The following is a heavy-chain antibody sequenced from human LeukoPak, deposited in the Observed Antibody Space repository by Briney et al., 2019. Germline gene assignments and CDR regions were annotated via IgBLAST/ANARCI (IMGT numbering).Heavy chain of an antibody. CDR1: GGSISSSSYY. CDR3: RVVITPSSSDY. D-gene: IGHD3-22*01. V-gene: IGHV4-39*07. Sequence: SETLSLTCTVSGGSISSSSYYWGWIRQPPGKGLEWIGSIYYSGSTYYNPSLKSRVTISVDTSKNQFSLKLSSVTAADTAVYYCRVVITPSSSDYWGQGTLVTVSS. CDR2: IYYSGST. J-gene: IGHJ4*02.